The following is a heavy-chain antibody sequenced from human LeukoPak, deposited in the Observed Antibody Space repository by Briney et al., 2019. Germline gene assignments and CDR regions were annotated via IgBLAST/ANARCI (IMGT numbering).Heavy chain of an antibody. Sequence: ASVKVSCKASGYTFTGYYIHWVRQAPGQGLEWMGWINPNTGGTNYAQRFQGRVTMTRDTSINTAYMDLTRLTSDDTAVYYCATDPCSGGTCSMYHLDYWGQGTLVTVSS. J-gene: IGHJ4*02. CDR1: GYTFTGYY. V-gene: IGHV1-2*02. CDR2: INPNTGGT. D-gene: IGHD2-15*01. CDR3: ATDPCSGGTCSMYHLDY.